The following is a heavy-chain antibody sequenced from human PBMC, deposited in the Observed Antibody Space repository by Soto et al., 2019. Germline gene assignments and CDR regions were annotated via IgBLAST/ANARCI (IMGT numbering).Heavy chain of an antibody. V-gene: IGHV1-69*13. D-gene: IGHD3-22*01. J-gene: IGHJ4*02. CDR1: GGTFSSYA. CDR3: ARGAYYYDSSGYSYY. CDR2: IIPIFGTA. Sequence: SVKVSCKASGGTFSSYAISWVRQASGQGLEWMGGIIPIFGTANYAQKFQGRVTITADESMSTAYMELSSLGSEDTAVYYCARGAYYYDSSGYSYYWGQGTLVTVST.